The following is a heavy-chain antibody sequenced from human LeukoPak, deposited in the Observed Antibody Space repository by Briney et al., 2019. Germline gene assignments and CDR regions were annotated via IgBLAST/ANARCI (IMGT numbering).Heavy chain of an antibody. D-gene: IGHD4-11*01. CDR2: INQEKTAL. J-gene: IGHJ4*02. CDR3: ARLKDYRTVYDY. CDR1: GFTFNSHW. Sequence: GGSLRLSCEASGFTFNSHWMRWVRQAPGEGLEWGASINQEKTALRYVDSVRGRFTISRDNARSLLYLQMSSLRADDTAVYFCARLKDYRTVYDYSGPGTLVTVSS. V-gene: IGHV3-7*02.